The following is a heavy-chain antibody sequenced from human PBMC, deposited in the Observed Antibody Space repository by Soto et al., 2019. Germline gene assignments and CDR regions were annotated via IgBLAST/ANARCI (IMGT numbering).Heavy chain of an antibody. CDR3: ARGRYGDC. Sequence: QVHLVQSGAEVKKPGASVKVSCKGSGYTFTSYGITWVRQAPGQGLEWMGWISAHIGNTDYAQKLQGRVTVTRDTSTSTAYMELRSLRSDDTAVYYCARGRYGDCWGQGALVTVSS. CDR2: ISAHIGNT. J-gene: IGHJ4*02. V-gene: IGHV1-18*01. CDR1: GYTFTSYG. D-gene: IGHD1-1*01.